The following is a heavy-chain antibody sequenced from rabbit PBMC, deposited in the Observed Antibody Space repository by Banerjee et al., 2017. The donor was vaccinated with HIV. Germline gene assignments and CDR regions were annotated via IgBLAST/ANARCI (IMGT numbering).Heavy chain of an antibody. D-gene: IGHD2-1*01. CDR1: GFSFSNKYV. CDR3: AREEYDGGGHLKL. J-gene: IGHJ4*01. V-gene: IGHV1S45*01. CDR2: INSSSGNT. Sequence: QEQLEESGGDLVKPEGSLTLTCTASGFSFSNKYVMCWVRQAPGKGLEWIACINSSSGNTVYATWAKGRFTISKTSSTTVTLQMTSLTAADTATYFCAREEYDGGGHLKLWGPGTLVTVS.